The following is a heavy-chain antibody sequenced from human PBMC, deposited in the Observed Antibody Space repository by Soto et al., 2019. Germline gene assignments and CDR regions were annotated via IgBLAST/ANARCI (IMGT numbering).Heavy chain of an antibody. D-gene: IGHD7-27*01. Sequence: SETLSLTCAVSGDSISSSVWWTWVRQPPGKGLEWIGEVFHTGDTYFNPSLRSRVAMSVDKSTNEFSLKVTSVTAADTAIYYCARRAWVRFDYWGQGALVTVSS. CDR1: GDSISSSVW. V-gene: IGHV4-4*02. J-gene: IGHJ4*02. CDR2: VFHTGDT. CDR3: ARRAWVRFDY.